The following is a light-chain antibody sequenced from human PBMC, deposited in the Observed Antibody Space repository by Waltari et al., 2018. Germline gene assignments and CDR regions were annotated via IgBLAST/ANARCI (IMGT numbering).Light chain of an antibody. CDR2: KAS. Sequence: DIQMTPSPSTLSASVGDRVTITCRASQGIGRWVAWFQQKPGKAPKFLIYKASSLESGVPARFSGSGSGTEFTLTISSLQPDDFATYYCQHYNSYSSWTFGQGTKVEIK. CDR1: QGIGRW. J-gene: IGKJ1*01. CDR3: QHYNSYSSWT. V-gene: IGKV1-5*03.